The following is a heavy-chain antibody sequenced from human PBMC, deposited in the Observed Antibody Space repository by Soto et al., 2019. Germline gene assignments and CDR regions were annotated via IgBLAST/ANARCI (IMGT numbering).Heavy chain of an antibody. D-gene: IGHD5-12*01. J-gene: IGHJ3*02. CDR2: IYYSGST. CDR3: ARGPGSSTVKKRLNSGYVHDAFDI. Sequence: TMSLTCTVSDCSLSNIIFHWGWIRQPPGKGLEWIGSIYYSGSTYYSPSLKSRVTISVDTSKNQFSLKLSSVTAADTAVYYCARGPGSSTVKKRLNSGYVHDAFDIWVQGTMVTVSS. V-gene: IGHV4-39*07. CDR1: DCSLSNIIFH.